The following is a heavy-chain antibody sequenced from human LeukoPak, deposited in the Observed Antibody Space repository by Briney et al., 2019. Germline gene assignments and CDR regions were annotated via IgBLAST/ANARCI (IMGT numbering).Heavy chain of an antibody. CDR2: ISYDGSNK. V-gene: IGHV3-30*04. D-gene: IGHD2-8*01. CDR3: AKDHERVLNGFDY. J-gene: IGHJ4*02. CDR1: GFTFSSYA. Sequence: GGSLRLSCAASGFTFSSYAMYWVRQAPGKGLEWVAVISYDGSNKYYADSVKGRFTISRDNSKNTLYLQMNSLRAEDTAVYYCAKDHERVLNGFDYWGQGTLVTVSS.